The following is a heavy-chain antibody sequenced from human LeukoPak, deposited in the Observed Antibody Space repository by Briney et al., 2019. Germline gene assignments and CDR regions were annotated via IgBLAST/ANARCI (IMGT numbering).Heavy chain of an antibody. CDR2: ISAYNGNT. Sequence: ASVKVSCKASGYTFTSYGISWVRQAPGQGLEWMGWISAYNGNTNYAQKLQGRVTMTTDTSTSTAYMELSSLRSEDTAVYYCARGLVIFGRLSSSGWYDYWGQGTLVTVSS. CDR1: GYTFTSYG. CDR3: ARGLVIFGRLSSSGWYDY. J-gene: IGHJ4*02. V-gene: IGHV1-18*01. D-gene: IGHD6-19*01.